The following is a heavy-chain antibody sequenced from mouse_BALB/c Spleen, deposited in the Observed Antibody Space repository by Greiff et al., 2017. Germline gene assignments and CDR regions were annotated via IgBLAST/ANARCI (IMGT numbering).Heavy chain of an antibody. Sequence: QVTLKVSGPGILQPSQTLSLTCSFSGFSLSTSGMGVSWIRQPSGKGLEWLAHIYWDDDKRYNPSLKSRLTISKDTSRNQVFLKITNVDTADTATYYCARRGRAAYYRYDERGYAMDYWGQGTSVTVSS. J-gene: IGHJ4*01. V-gene: IGHV8-12*01. CDR2: IYWDDDK. CDR1: GFSLSTSGMG. CDR3: ARRGRAAYYRYDERGYAMDY. D-gene: IGHD2-14*01.